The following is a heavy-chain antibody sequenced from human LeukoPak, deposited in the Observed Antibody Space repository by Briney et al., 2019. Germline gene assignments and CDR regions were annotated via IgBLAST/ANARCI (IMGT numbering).Heavy chain of an antibody. V-gene: IGHV4-4*07. D-gene: IGHD6-6*01. CDR3: ARSRIAARPGRAFDI. J-gene: IGHJ3*02. CDR2: IYTTGSI. CDR1: GDSINNFY. Sequence: SETLSLTCTVSGDSINNFYLSWIRQPAGQGLQWIGRIYTTGSITYNPSLKSRVTMSVDRSKKNFSLRLSSVTAADTAVYYCARSRIAARPGRAFDIWGQGTMVTVSS.